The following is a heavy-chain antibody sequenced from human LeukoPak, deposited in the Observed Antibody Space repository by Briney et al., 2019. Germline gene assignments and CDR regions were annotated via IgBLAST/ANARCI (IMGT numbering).Heavy chain of an antibody. CDR2: INHTGTT. J-gene: IGHJ4*02. CDR3: AYSKWSRGRPFDY. CDR1: GGSFSSYY. V-gene: IGHV4-34*01. D-gene: IGHD2-15*01. Sequence: PSETLSLTCAVYGGSFSSYYWSWIRQPPGKGLEWVGEINHTGTTNYNPSLKRRLTISVDTSKTQFSLNLTSVTAADTAVYYCAYSKWSRGRPFDYWGQGTLVTVSS.